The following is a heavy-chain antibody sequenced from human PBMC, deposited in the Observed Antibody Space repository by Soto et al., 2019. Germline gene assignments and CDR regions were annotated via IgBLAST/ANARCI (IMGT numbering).Heavy chain of an antibody. CDR2: ISYDGSNK. J-gene: IGHJ3*02. CDR3: AKDIFGYYYVQLFAFDI. D-gene: IGHD3-22*01. Sequence: GGSLRLSCAASGFTFSSYGMHWVRQAPGKGLEWVAVISYDGSNKYYADSVKGRFTISRDNSKNTLYLQMNSLRAEDTAVYYCAKDIFGYYYVQLFAFDIWGQGTMVTVSS. V-gene: IGHV3-30*18. CDR1: GFTFSSYG.